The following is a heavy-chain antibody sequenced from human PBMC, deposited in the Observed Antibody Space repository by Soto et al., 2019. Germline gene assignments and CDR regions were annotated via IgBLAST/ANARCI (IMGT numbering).Heavy chain of an antibody. CDR3: ARDRISSSGDY. D-gene: IGHD6-13*01. V-gene: IGHV3-21*01. J-gene: IGHJ4*02. CDR2: ISSSSSYI. CDR1: GFTFSSYS. Sequence: GGSLRLSCAASGFTFSSYSMNWVRQAPGKGLEWVPSISSSSSYIYYADSVKGRFTISRDNAKNSLYLQMNSLRAEDTAVYYCARDRISSSGDYWGQGTLVTVSS.